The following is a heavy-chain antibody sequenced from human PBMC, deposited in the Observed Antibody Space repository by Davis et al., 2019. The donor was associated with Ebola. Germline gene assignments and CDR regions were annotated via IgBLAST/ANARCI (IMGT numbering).Heavy chain of an antibody. D-gene: IGHD3-10*01. J-gene: IGHJ5*02. Sequence: PSETLSLTCAVYGGSFSGYYWSWIRQPPGKGLEWIGEIYHSGSTNYNPSLKSRVTISVDTSKNQFSLKLSSVTAADTAVYYCARHVRDTMVQGPRFDPWGQGTLVTVSS. CDR3: ARHVRDTMVQGPRFDP. CDR2: IYHSGST. V-gene: IGHV4-34*01. CDR1: GGSFSGYY.